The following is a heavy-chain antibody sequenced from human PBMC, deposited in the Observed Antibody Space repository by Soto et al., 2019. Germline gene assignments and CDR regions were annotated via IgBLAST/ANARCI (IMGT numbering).Heavy chain of an antibody. Sequence: VGSLRLSCAASGFTVSSNYMSWVRQAPGKGLEWVSVIYSGGSTYYADSVKGRFTISRDNSKNTLYLQMNSLRAEDTAVYYCARSLTGDYFDYWGQGTLVTVSS. CDR3: ARSLTGDYFDY. CDR1: GFTVSSNY. CDR2: IYSGGST. V-gene: IGHV3-53*01. D-gene: IGHD7-27*01. J-gene: IGHJ4*02.